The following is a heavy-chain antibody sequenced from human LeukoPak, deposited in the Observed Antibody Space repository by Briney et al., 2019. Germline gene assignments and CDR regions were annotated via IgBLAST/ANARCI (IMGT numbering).Heavy chain of an antibody. CDR3: AKVRASSGWQRNAFDT. Sequence: GGSLRLSCAASGFTFDDYAMHWVRQAPGKGLEWVSGISWNSGSIGYADPVKGRFTISRDNAKNSLYLQMNSLRAEDTALYYCAKVRASSGWQRNAFDTWGQGTMVTVSS. V-gene: IGHV3-9*01. CDR2: ISWNSGSI. D-gene: IGHD6-19*01. CDR1: GFTFDDYA. J-gene: IGHJ3*02.